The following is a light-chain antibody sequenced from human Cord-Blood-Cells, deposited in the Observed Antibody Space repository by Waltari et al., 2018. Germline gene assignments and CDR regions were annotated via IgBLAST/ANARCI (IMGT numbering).Light chain of an antibody. CDR3: CSYAGSYTVV. J-gene: IGLJ2*01. Sequence: QSALTQPASVSGSPGQSITISCTGTRSDVGSYNLLSWYQQHPGKAPKLMIYEGSKRPSGVSNRFSGSKSGNTASLTISGLQAEDEADYYCCSYAGSYTVVFGGGTKLTVL. CDR2: EGS. V-gene: IGLV2-23*01. CDR1: RSDVGSYNL.